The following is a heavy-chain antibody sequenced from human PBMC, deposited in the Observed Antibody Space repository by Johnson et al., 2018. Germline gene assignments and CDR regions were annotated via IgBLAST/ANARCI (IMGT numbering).Heavy chain of an antibody. Sequence: QVQLVQSGGGVVQPGKSXRLSCAVSGFSFRTYVKDWVRQAPGKGLDWVSVMFSDGSHKCSVNSVKGRLTISRDNAKNSLYLQMNSLRAEDTALYYCAKDIRGPPDYYYYYYMDVWGKGTTVTVSS. V-gene: IGHV3-33*03. CDR3: AKDIRGPPDYYYYYYMDV. CDR2: MFSDGSHK. J-gene: IGHJ6*03. CDR1: GFSFRTYV. D-gene: IGHD1-14*01.